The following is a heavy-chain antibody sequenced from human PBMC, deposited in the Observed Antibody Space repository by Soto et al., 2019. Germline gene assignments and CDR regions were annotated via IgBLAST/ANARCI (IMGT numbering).Heavy chain of an antibody. J-gene: IGHJ6*03. CDR1: GFSFSSFT. CDR2: IRSSSSDI. D-gene: IGHD3-3*01. V-gene: IGHV3-21*01. CDR3: ARGDITIFGVVTMGCNMDV. Sequence: EVQLVESGGGLVKPGGSLRLTCEASGFSFSSFTMNWVRQAAGKGLEWVSSIRSSSSDIQYADSIKGRFTISRDNAMNSLYLQMNSLRAEDSAVYYCARGDITIFGVVTMGCNMDVWGKGTTVTVSS.